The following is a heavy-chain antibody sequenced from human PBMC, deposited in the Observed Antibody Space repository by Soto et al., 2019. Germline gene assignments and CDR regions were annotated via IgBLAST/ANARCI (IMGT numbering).Heavy chain of an antibody. D-gene: IGHD3-10*01. CDR1: GFTFSNYA. V-gene: IGHV3-23*01. CDR3: AKDSYGSGIHFYYYYYMDV. Sequence: EVQLLESGGGLVQPGGSLRLSCAASGFTFSNYAMSWVRQAPGKGLEWVSGISGSSGTTYYADSVKGRFTISRDHAKNTLFLQMNRLRAADTAVYYCAKDSYGSGIHFYYYYYMDVWGKGTTVTVSS. J-gene: IGHJ6*03. CDR2: ISGSSGTT.